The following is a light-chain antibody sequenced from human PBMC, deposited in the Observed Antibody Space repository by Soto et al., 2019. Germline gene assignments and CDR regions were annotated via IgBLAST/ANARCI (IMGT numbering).Light chain of an antibody. CDR3: QQYNNWTWT. J-gene: IGKJ1*01. CDR1: QSVSRY. CDR2: DAS. Sequence: EILFTQSPATLSLSPGERATLSCRASQSVSRYLAWYQQKPGQAPRFLIYDASNKATGIPARFSGSGSGTDFTLTISSLQPDDFATYYCQQYNNWTWTFGQGTKVDIK. V-gene: IGKV3-11*01.